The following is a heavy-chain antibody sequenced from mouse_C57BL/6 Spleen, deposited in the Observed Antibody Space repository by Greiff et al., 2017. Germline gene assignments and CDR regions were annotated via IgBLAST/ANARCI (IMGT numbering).Heavy chain of an antibody. J-gene: IGHJ4*01. D-gene: IGHD2-4*01. CDR2: LNPITCGT. CDR3: ARNYYYEYEGAMDY. V-gene: IGHV1-53*01. Sequence: QVQLQHPGTELVKPGASVTLSCKASGYTFTRYWMHWVKQRPVHGLEWIGTLNPITCGTTYNEKFKSKATLTVDKSSSTAYMQLSSLTSEDSAVYYCARNYYYEYEGAMDYWGQGTSVTVSS. CDR1: GYTFTRYW.